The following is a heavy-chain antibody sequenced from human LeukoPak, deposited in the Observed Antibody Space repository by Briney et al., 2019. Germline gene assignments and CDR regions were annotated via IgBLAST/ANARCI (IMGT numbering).Heavy chain of an antibody. CDR2: IKPNNGDT. CDR3: ARALSAVTSTFDY. CDR1: GYSFTHHN. Sequence: ASVKLSCKASGYSFTHHNVHWVRQAPGQALEWMGWIKPNNGDTKFSQKFQDRVTLTSDTSIDTAYMEMSGLTSDDTAIYYCARALSAVTSTFDYWGQGTLVTVSS. V-gene: IGHV1-2*02. D-gene: IGHD4-17*01. J-gene: IGHJ4*02.